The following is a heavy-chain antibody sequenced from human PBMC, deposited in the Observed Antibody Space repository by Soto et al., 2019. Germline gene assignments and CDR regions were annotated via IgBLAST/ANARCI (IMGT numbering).Heavy chain of an antibody. CDR2: IYSGGST. CDR3: ARDTKNYGSGSLYYYYYGMDV. CDR1: GFTVSSNY. V-gene: IGHV3-53*01. J-gene: IGHJ6*02. Sequence: GGSLRLSCAASGFTVSSNYMSWVRQAPGKGLEWVSVIYSGGSTYYADSVKGRFTISRDNSKNTLYLQMNSLRAEDTAVYYCARDTKNYGSGSLYYYYYGMDVWGQGTTVTVSS. D-gene: IGHD3-10*01.